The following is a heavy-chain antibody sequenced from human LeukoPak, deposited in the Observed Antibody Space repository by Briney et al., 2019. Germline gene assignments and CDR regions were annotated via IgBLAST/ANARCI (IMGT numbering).Heavy chain of an antibody. CDR1: GGSISSHY. D-gene: IGHD2-2*02. V-gene: IGHV4-59*11. J-gene: IGHJ5*02. Sequence: SETLSLTCTVAGGSISSHYWSWIRQPPGKGLECIGYIYYSGSTNYNPSLKSRVTISVATSKNQFSLKLSSVTAADTAVYYCARVAGGYCSSTSCYIAWFDPWGQGTLVTVSS. CDR2: IYYSGST. CDR3: ARVAGGYCSSTSCYIAWFDP.